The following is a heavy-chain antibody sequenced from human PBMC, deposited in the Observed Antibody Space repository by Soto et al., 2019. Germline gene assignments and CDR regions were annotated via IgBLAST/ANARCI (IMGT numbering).Heavy chain of an antibody. D-gene: IGHD1-26*01. V-gene: IGHV1-18*01. CDR1: GYTFTSYG. Sequence: QVQLVQSGAEVKKPGASVKVSCKASGYTFTSYGISWVRQAPGQGLEWMGWISSYNGNTKYAQKLQGRVTMTTDTSPSTAYMALTGLGSDATAGSYCARTASVGLSAYWGQGTLVTVSS. J-gene: IGHJ4*02. CDR2: ISSYNGNT. CDR3: ARTASVGLSAY.